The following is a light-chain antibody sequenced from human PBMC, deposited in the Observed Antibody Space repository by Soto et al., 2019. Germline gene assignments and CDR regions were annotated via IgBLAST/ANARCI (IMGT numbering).Light chain of an antibody. CDR2: AAS. V-gene: IGKV1-27*01. CDR1: QGISNY. J-gene: IGKJ1*01. CDR3: QKYNSAPWT. Sequence: DIQMTQSPSSLSATVGDRVTITCRASQGISNYLAWYQQKPGTVPKLLISAASTLQTGVPSRFSGGGSGTDFTLTISSLQPEDVASYYCQKYNSAPWTFGQGSMVDVK.